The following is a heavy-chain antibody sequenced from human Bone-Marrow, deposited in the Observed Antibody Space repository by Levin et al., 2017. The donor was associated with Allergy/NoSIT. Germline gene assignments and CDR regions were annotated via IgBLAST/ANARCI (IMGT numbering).Heavy chain of an antibody. CDR2: ISYDGSNK. J-gene: IGHJ3*02. CDR3: ARFPCSSTSCYPPEAFDS. V-gene: IGHV3-30-3*01. D-gene: IGHD2-2*01. Sequence: GGSLRLSCAASGFTFSSYAMHWVRQAPGKGLEWVAVISYDGSNKYYADSVKGRFTISRDNSKNTLYLQMNSLRAEDTAVYYCARFPCSSTSCYPPEAFDSWGQGTMVTVSS. CDR1: GFTFSSYA.